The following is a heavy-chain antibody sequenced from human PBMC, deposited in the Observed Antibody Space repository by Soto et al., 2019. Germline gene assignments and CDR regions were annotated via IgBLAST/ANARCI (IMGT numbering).Heavy chain of an antibody. D-gene: IGHD6-13*01. Sequence: ASVKVSCKASGYTFTSYYMHWVRQAPGQGLEWMGIINPSGGSTSYAQKFQGRVTRTRDTSTGTVYMELSSLRSEDTAVYYCASRNPPNSSSWAPDRLYYYYMDVWGKGTTVTVSS. J-gene: IGHJ6*03. V-gene: IGHV1-46*03. CDR2: INPSGGST. CDR3: ASRNPPNSSSWAPDRLYYYYMDV. CDR1: GYTFTSYY.